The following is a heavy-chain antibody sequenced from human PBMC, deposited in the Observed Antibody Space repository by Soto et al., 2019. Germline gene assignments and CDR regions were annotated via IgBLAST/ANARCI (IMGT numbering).Heavy chain of an antibody. J-gene: IGHJ4*02. V-gene: IGHV2-5*02. CDR2: IYWDEYR. D-gene: IGHD7-27*01. CDR3: AHSLIPNWGSRGAFDY. CDR1: GFSLSTSGVG. Sequence: QITLKESGPTLVKPTQTLTLTCTFSGFSLSTSGVGVGWIRQPPGKALEGLALIYWDEYRRYSPSLKSRLTITKDTSKNQVVLTMTNMDPVDTATYYCAHSLIPNWGSRGAFDYWGQGTLVTVSS.